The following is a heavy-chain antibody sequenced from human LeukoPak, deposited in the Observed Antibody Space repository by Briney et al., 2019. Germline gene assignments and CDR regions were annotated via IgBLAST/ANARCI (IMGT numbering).Heavy chain of an antibody. Sequence: PSETLSLTCTVSGGSISSSSYYWGWIRQPPGKGLEWIGSIYYSGSTYYNPSLKSRVTISVDTSKNQFSLKLSSVTAADTAVYYCASGSYRRDAFDIWGQGTMVTVSS. J-gene: IGHJ3*02. CDR1: GGSISSSSYY. CDR2: IYYSGST. V-gene: IGHV4-39*07. CDR3: ASGSYRRDAFDI. D-gene: IGHD3-10*01.